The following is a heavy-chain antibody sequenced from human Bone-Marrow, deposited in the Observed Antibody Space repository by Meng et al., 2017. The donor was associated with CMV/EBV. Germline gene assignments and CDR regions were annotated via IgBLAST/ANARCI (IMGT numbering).Heavy chain of an antibody. CDR1: GGSISSSTYY. J-gene: IGHJ4*02. CDR3: ARGEGTTSNGFDY. V-gene: IGHV4-39*07. Sequence: SETLSLTCTVSGGSISSSTYYWGWIRQPPGKGLEWIGSIYHSGNTYYNSSLKSRVTISVDTSKSQFSLKLSPVTAANTAVYYCARGEGTTSNGFDYWGQGTLVTVSS. D-gene: IGHD2/OR15-2a*01. CDR2: IYHSGNT.